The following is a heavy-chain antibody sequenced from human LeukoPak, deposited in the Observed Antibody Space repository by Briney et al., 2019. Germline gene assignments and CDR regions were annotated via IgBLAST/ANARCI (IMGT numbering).Heavy chain of an antibody. CDR3: ARARRLLLPHDAFDI. CDR2: TYYSGST. Sequence: SETLSLTCTVSGGSISSYYWSWIRQPPGKGLEWIGYTYYSGSTNYNPSLKSRVTISVDTSKNQFSLKLSSVTAADTAVYYCARARRLLLPHDAFDIWGQGTMVTVSS. V-gene: IGHV4-59*01. CDR1: GGSISSYY. D-gene: IGHD3-22*01. J-gene: IGHJ3*02.